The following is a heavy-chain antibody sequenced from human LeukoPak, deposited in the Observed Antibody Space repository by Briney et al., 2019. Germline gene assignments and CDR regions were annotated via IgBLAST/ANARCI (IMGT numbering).Heavy chain of an antibody. CDR3: ARHLSSISSCPNY. V-gene: IGHV5-51*01. Sequence: GESLKISCKGSGYSFASYWIAWVRQMPGKGLGWMGVIYPGDSDITYSPSFQGQVTISADKSVSTAYLHWSSLKASDTAIYYCARHLSSISSCPNYWGQGTLVTVSS. J-gene: IGHJ4*02. CDR2: IYPGDSDI. D-gene: IGHD2-2*01. CDR1: GYSFASYW.